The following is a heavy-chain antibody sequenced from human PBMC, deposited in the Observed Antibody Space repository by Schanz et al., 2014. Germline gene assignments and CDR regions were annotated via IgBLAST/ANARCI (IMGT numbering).Heavy chain of an antibody. CDR2: VFPNGIT. D-gene: IGHD1-1*01. CDR3: ARDTTWRLDL. Sequence: QVQLQESGPGLVKPSGTLSLTCTVSGGSIRSGTYYWSWIRQPAGKALEWVGRVFPNGITNYNPSPKSRVTNPLDTSKNQFSRTLTSLTAADTAVYYCARDTTWRLDLWGRGTLVTVSS. CDR1: GGSIRSGTYY. V-gene: IGHV4-61*02. J-gene: IGHJ2*01.